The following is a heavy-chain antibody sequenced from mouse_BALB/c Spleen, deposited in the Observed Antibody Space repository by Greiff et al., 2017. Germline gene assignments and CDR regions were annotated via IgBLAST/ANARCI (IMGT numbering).Heavy chain of an antibody. CDR3: ARAYRYDGPYCAMED. J-gene: IGHJ4*01. V-gene: IGHV2-6-4*01. Sequence: QVQLKESGPGLVAPSQSLSITCTVSGFSLSRYSVHWVRQPPGKGLEWLGMIWGGGSTDYNSALKSRLSISKDNSKSQVFLKMNSLQTDDTAMYYGARAYRYDGPYCAMEDWGQGTSVTVSS. CDR1: GFSLSRYS. D-gene: IGHD2-14*01. CDR2: IWGGGST.